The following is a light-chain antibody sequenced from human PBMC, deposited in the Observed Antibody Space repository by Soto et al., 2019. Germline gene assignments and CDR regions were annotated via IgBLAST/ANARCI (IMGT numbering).Light chain of an antibody. Sequence: DIQMSQSPSTLSASVGDRVSITCRASQSISSWLAWYQQKAGKAPKLLIYKSFSLQSGVPSRFSGSGSGTEFTLTISSLQADDFATYYCQQYDVHPPTFGQGTRLEI. CDR2: KSF. CDR3: QQYDVHPPT. CDR1: QSISSW. V-gene: IGKV1-5*03. J-gene: IGKJ5*01.